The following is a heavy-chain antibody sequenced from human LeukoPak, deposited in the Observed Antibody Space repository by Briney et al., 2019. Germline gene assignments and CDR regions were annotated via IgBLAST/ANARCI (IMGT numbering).Heavy chain of an antibody. CDR2: IYYSGST. V-gene: IGHV4-59*08. CDR1: GGSISSYY. CDR3: ARLSRGYSSGWFDY. D-gene: IGHD6-19*01. Sequence: SETLSLTCTVSGGSISSYYWCWIRQPPGKGLEWIGYIYYSGSTNYNPSLKSRVTISVDTSKNQFSLKLSSVTAADTAVYYCARLSRGYSSGWFDYWGQGTLVTVS. J-gene: IGHJ4*02.